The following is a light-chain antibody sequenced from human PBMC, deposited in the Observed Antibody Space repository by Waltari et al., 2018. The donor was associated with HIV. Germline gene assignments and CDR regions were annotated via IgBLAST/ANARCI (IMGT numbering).Light chain of an antibody. CDR2: GAS. J-gene: IGKJ1*01. CDR3: QQYGSSPRT. Sequence: EIVLTQSPGTLSLSPGERATLSCRASQSVSSSYLAWYQQKPGQAPWLLIYGASTRATGIPDRFSGSGSGTDFILTISRLEPEDFAVYYCQQYGSSPRTFGQGAKVEIK. CDR1: QSVSSSY. V-gene: IGKV3-20*01.